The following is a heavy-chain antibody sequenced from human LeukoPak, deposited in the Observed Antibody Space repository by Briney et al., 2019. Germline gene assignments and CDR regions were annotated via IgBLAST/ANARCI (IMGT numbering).Heavy chain of an antibody. CDR2: FSCTSAST. Sequence: PGGSLRLSCAVSGFAFSSYAMSGGRQAPGKGLHWGSSFSCTSASTYYSYSVKPRFTISRHNSKNPLYLQMNSLRAEDTAVYYCANHQYSSRWYVDYWGQGTLVTVSS. D-gene: IGHD6-19*01. J-gene: IGHJ4*02. CDR1: GFAFSSYA. V-gene: IGHV3-23*01. CDR3: ANHQYSSRWYVDY.